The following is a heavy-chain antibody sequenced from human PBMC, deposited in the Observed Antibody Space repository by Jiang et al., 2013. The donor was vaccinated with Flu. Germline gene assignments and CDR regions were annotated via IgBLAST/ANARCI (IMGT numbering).Heavy chain of an antibody. CDR1: GYTFTGYY. J-gene: IGHJ6*02. CDR3: ARMGSGWTKYYYYYGMDV. D-gene: IGHD6-19*01. Sequence: GAEVKKPGASVKVSCKASGYTFTGYYMHWVRQAPGQGLEWMGWINPNSGGTNYAQKFQGWVTMTRDTSISTAYMELSRLRSDDTAVYYCARMGSGWTKYYYYYGMDVWGQGTTVTVSS. CDR2: INPNSGGT. V-gene: IGHV1-2*04.